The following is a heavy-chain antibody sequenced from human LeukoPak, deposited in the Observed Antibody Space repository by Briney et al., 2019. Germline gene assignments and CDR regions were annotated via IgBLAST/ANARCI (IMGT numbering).Heavy chain of an antibody. V-gene: IGHV3-30-3*01. CDR2: ISYDGSNK. Sequence: TGGSLRLSCAASGFTFSSYAMHWVRQAPGKGLEWVAVISYDGSNKYYADSVKGRFTISRDNSKNTLYLQMNSLRAEDTAVYYCARLGVGTTSMVVAFDIWGQGTMVTVSS. CDR3: ARLGVGTTSMVVAFDI. D-gene: IGHD4-17*01. CDR1: GFTFSSYA. J-gene: IGHJ3*02.